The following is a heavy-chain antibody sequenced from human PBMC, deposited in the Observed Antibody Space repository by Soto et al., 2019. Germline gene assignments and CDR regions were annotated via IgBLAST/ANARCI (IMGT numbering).Heavy chain of an antibody. V-gene: IGHV3-30*18. J-gene: IGHJ4*02. CDR3: AKDIVKYTYGACDY. CDR2: ISYDGSNQ. Sequence: VQLVESGGAVVQPGKSLRLSCAASGFSFNTYGMYGVRQAPGKGLEWVAAISYDGSNQYHADSVKGRFTISRDNSKSTLYLQMNSLRVEDTAVYYCAKDIVKYTYGACDYWGQGALVTVSS. CDR1: GFSFNTYG. D-gene: IGHD5-18*01.